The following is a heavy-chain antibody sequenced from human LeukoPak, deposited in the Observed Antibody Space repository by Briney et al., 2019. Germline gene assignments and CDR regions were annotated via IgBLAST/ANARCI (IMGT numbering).Heavy chain of an antibody. CDR2: ISGSGGST. V-gene: IGHV3-23*01. Sequence: GGSLRLSCAASGFTFSSYSMNWVRQAPGKGLEWVSVISGSGGSTYYVDSVKGRFTISRDNSKNTLFLQMDSLRAEDTAVYYCAKGGFGRPFDYWGQGTLVTVSS. D-gene: IGHD3-10*01. J-gene: IGHJ4*02. CDR3: AKGGFGRPFDY. CDR1: GFTFSSYS.